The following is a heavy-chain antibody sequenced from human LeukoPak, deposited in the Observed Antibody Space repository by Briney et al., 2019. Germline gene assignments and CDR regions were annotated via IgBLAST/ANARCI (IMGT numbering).Heavy chain of an antibody. J-gene: IGHJ4*02. V-gene: IGHV3-48*03. CDR3: AKDDSALWFGELSHYFDN. Sequence: AGGSLRLSCEDSGFTFRSYEMNWVRQAPGKGLEWIAYLSSSGSAFSYADSVKGRFTIARDNAKNSVYLEMNSLRTEDTAVYYCAKDDSALWFGELSHYFDNWGLGTLLTVSS. D-gene: IGHD3-10*01. CDR2: LSSSGSAF. CDR1: GFTFRSYE.